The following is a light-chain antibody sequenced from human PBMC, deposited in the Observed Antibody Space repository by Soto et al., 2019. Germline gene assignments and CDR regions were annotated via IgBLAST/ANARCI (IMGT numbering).Light chain of an antibody. Sequence: QSVLTQPPSASGTPGQRVTISCSGSSSNIGSNTVNWYQQLPGTAPKLLIYSNNQRPSGVPDRFSGSKSGTSASLAISGLQSEDEADYYCAAWDDSLSGPVFGGGTQLTAL. CDR2: SNN. V-gene: IGLV1-44*01. J-gene: IGLJ7*02. CDR3: AAWDDSLSGPV. CDR1: SSNIGSNT.